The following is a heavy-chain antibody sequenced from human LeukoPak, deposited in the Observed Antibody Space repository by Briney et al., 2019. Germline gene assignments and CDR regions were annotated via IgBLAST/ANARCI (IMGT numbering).Heavy chain of an antibody. J-gene: IGHJ4*02. Sequence: SETLSLTCTVSGGSISSGFFYWSWIRQLAGKGLEWIGRMYTSGSTDYNPSLKSRVTISVDASKNQFSLRLTSVTAADTAVYYCARVGSIVGAIHSWGQGTLVTASS. V-gene: IGHV4-61*02. CDR1: GGSISSGFFY. D-gene: IGHD1-26*01. CDR3: ARVGSIVGAIHS. CDR2: MYTSGST.